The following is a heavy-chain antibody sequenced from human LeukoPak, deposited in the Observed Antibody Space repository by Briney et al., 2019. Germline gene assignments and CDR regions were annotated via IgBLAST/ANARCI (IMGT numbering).Heavy chain of an antibody. CDR2: ISYDGSNK. Sequence: GGSLRLSCAASGFIFSSYAMHWVRQAPGKGLEWVAVISYDGSNKYYADSVKGRFTISRDNSKNTLYLQMNSLRAEDTAVYYCAREAAKMATIGGLFDYWGQGTLVTVSS. CDR3: AREAAKMATIGGLFDY. J-gene: IGHJ4*02. D-gene: IGHD5-24*01. V-gene: IGHV3-30*01. CDR1: GFIFSSYA.